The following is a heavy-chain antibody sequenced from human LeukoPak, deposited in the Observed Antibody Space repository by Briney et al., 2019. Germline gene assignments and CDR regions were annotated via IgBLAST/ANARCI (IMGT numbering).Heavy chain of an antibody. CDR1: GGSISSSSYY. Sequence: SETLSLTCTVSGGSISSSSYYWGWIRQPPGKGLEWIGSIYYSGSTYYNPSLKSRVTIAVDTSKNQFSLKLSSVPAADTAVYYCARGANFYYYGMDVWGQGTTVTVSS. CDR3: ARGANFYYYGMDV. D-gene: IGHD4/OR15-4a*01. J-gene: IGHJ6*02. CDR2: IYYSGST. V-gene: IGHV4-39*07.